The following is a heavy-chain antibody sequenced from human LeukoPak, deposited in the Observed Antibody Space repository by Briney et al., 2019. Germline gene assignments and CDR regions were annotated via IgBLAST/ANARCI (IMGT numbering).Heavy chain of an antibody. D-gene: IGHD3-22*01. CDR3: ARVHYYDRAFDI. V-gene: IGHV3-21*01. J-gene: IGHJ3*02. CDR1: GFTFSSYS. CDR2: ISSSSSYI. Sequence: GGSLRLSCAASGFTFSSYSMNWVRQAPGKGLEWVSSISSSSSYIYYADSVEGRFTISRDNAKNSLYLQMNSLRAEDTAVYYCARVHYYDRAFDIWGQGTMVTVSS.